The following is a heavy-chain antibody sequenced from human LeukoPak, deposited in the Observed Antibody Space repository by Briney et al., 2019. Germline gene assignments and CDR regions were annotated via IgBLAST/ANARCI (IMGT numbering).Heavy chain of an antibody. Sequence: SETLSLTCTVSGGSISSYYWSWIRQPPGKGLEWIGYIYYSGSTNYSPSLKSRVTISVDTSKNQFSLKLSSVTAADTAVYYCAREGAAAGIDYWGQGTLVTVSS. D-gene: IGHD6-13*01. V-gene: IGHV4-59*01. CDR1: GGSISSYY. J-gene: IGHJ4*02. CDR3: AREGAAAGIDY. CDR2: IYYSGST.